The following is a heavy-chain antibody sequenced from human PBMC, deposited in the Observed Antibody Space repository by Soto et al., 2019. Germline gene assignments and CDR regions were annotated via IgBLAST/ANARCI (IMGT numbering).Heavy chain of an antibody. CDR3: AKALYGGHDY. V-gene: IGHV3-23*01. CDR2: ISGCGGST. J-gene: IGHJ4*02. Sequence: EVQLLESGGGLVQPGGSLRLSCAASGFTFSVYAMSWVRQAPGKGLECVSGISGCGGSTSYADSVKGRFTISRDNSKNTLSLQMNSLRAEDTAVYYCAKALYGGHDYWGPGTLVTVSS. CDR1: GFTFSVYA. D-gene: IGHD4-17*01.